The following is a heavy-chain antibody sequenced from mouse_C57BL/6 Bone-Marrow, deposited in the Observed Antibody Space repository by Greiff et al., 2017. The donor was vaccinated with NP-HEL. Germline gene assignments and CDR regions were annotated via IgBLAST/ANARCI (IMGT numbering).Heavy chain of an antibody. V-gene: IGHV1-82*01. CDR2: IYPGDGDT. D-gene: IGHD2-1*01. J-gene: IGHJ2*01. Sequence: VKLQESGPELVKPGASVKISCKASGYAFSSSWMNWVKQRPGKGLEWIGRIYPGDGDTNYNGKFKGKATLTADKSSSTAYMQLSSLTSEDSAVYFCAREEDYGNYNYFDYWGQGTTLTVSS. CDR3: AREEDYGNYNYFDY. CDR1: GYAFSSSW.